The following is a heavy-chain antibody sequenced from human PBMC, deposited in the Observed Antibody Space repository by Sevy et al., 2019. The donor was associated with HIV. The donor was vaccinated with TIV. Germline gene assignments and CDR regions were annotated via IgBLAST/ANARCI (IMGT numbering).Heavy chain of an antibody. CDR3: ARDDDWARDY. D-gene: IGHD3-16*01. CDR1: GFTFSRYW. J-gene: IGHJ4*02. CDR2: IKQDGSEK. V-gene: IGHV3-7*01. Sequence: GRSLRLSCAASGFTFSRYWMSWVRQAPGKGLEWVANIKQDGSEKYYVDSVRGRFTISRDNAKNSFYLQMNSLRAEDTAVYYCARDDDWARDYWGQGTLVTVSS.